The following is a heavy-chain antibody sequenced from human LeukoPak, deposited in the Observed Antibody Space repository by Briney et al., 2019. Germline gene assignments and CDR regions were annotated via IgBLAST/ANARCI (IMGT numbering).Heavy chain of an antibody. V-gene: IGHV3-74*01. CDR1: GFTLSKYW. CDR2: INTDGTVT. D-gene: IGHD6-19*01. CDR3: ATKQWLAPPPDS. J-gene: IGHJ4*02. Sequence: GGSLRLSCAASGFTLSKYWMLWVRHAPGKGLESVSRINTDGTVTTYADSVKGRFTVSRDNADNTMFLQMNSVRDEDTAVYYCATKQWLAPPPDSWGQGTPVTVSS.